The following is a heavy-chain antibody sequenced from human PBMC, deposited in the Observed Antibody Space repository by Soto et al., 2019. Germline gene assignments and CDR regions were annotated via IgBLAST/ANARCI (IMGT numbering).Heavy chain of an antibody. J-gene: IGHJ4*02. CDR2: ISGSGGST. D-gene: IGHD6-13*01. V-gene: IGHV3-23*01. CDR3: AKDQQLVPYYFDY. CDR1: GFTFSSYA. Sequence: GSLRLSCAASGFTFSSYAMSWVRQAPGKGLEWVSAISGSGGSTYYADSVKGRFTISRDNSKNALYLQMNSLRAEDTAVYYCAKDQQLVPYYFDYWGQGTLVTVSS.